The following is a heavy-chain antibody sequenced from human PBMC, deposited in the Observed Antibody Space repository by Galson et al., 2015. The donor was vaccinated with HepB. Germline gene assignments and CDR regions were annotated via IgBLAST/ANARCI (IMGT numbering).Heavy chain of an antibody. J-gene: IGHJ4*02. V-gene: IGHV3-23*01. CDR3: AKEWSREQQLAPYDY. CDR1: GFIFSDYA. D-gene: IGHD6-13*01. Sequence: SLRLSCAASGFIFSDYAMIWVRQVQGMGLEWVAVISNSGLSTYYPDSVKGRFTISRDNSKNTLFLQMNSLRAEDTAVYYCAKEWSREQQLAPYDYWGQGILVSVSS. CDR2: ISNSGLST.